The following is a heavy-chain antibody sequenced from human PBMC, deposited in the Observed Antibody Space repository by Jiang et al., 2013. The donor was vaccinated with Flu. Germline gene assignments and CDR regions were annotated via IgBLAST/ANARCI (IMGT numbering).Heavy chain of an antibody. CDR2: INTITGNP. CDR1: GYSISNSA. Sequence: QSGSELKTPGASVKISCKASGYSISNSAMNWVRQAPGQGLEWMGWINTITGNPTYAQGFTGRFVFSLDTSVSTAYLQISSLEAGDTAVYYCARVGGRLSSPFDYWGQGTLVTVSS. D-gene: IGHD6-13*01. CDR3: ARVGGRLSSPFDY. J-gene: IGHJ4*02. V-gene: IGHV7-4-1*02.